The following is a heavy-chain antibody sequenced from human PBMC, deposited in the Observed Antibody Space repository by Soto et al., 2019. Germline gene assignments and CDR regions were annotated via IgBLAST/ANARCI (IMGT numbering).Heavy chain of an antibody. CDR1: GGSVSSRSYF. D-gene: IGHD2-15*01. J-gene: IGHJ5*02. Sequence: SETLSLTCTVSGGSVSSRSYFWGWIRQPPGKGLEWIGTIYYNGSTYYNPSLKSRVTLSVDTSKNQFSLKLTSVTASDTALYYCARQRVIPATPTNWFDPWGQGTLVTVSS. CDR3: ARQRVIPATPTNWFDP. CDR2: IYYNGST. V-gene: IGHV4-39*01.